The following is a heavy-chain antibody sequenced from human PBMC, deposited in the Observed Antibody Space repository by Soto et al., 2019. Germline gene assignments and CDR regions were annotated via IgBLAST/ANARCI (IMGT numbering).Heavy chain of an antibody. CDR2: IYYSGST. Sequence: PSETLSLTCTVSGGSISSGGYYWSWIRQHPGKGLEWIGYIYYSGSTYYNPSLKSRVTISVDTSKNQFSLKLNSVTPEDTAVYYCARVRFEHQMSYFDFWGQGMLVTVSS. CDR3: ARVRFEHQMSYFDF. CDR1: GGSISSGGYY. D-gene: IGHD2-2*01. J-gene: IGHJ4*02. V-gene: IGHV4-31*02.